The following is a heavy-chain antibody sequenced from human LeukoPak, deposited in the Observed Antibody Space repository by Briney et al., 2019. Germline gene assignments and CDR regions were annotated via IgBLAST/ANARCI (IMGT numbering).Heavy chain of an antibody. V-gene: IGHV3-48*03. CDR2: ISTGGSII. CDR1: GFTFSSYE. J-gene: IGHJ5*02. Sequence: PGGSLRLSCAASGFTFSSYEMNWVRQAPGKGLEWVSYISTGGSIIYYADSVKGRFTISRDNAKNSLFLQMNSLRAEDTAIYYCAREISADRFDPWGQGTLVTVSS. CDR3: AREISADRFDP.